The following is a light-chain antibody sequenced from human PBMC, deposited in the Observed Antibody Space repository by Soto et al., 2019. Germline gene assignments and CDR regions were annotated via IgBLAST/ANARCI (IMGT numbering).Light chain of an antibody. CDR3: QKYNSYSHM. Sequence: DIPMTQYPSTLSASVGDRVTITCRASQSISSWLAWYQQKPGKAPNLLIYDASSLESGVASRVSGSGSETEFTLTISILQAAAFATYYCQKYNSYSHMFGQGKHVDIK. J-gene: IGKJ1*01. CDR2: DAS. V-gene: IGKV1-5*01. CDR1: QSISSW.